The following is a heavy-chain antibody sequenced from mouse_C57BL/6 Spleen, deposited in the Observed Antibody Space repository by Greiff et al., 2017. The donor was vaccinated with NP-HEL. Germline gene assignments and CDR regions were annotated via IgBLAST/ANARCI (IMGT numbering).Heavy chain of an antibody. CDR3: ARDYVSSYDFDY. Sequence: VQLQQSGAELARPGASVKLSCKASGYTFTSYGISWVKQRTGQGLEWIGEIYPRSGNTYYNEKFKGKATLTADKSSGTAYMVLRSLTSEDSAVYFCARDYVSSYDFDYGGKGTTLTVSS. V-gene: IGHV1-81*01. D-gene: IGHD1-1*01. CDR1: GYTFTSYG. J-gene: IGHJ2*01. CDR2: IYPRSGNT.